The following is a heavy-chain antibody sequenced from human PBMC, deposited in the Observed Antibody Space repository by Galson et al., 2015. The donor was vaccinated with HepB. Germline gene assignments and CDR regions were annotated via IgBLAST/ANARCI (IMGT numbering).Heavy chain of an antibody. V-gene: IGHV3-30*04. CDR1: GFTFNSYA. CDR2: ITYDGTNK. D-gene: IGHD5-12*01. J-gene: IGHJ4*02. Sequence: SLRLSCAASGFTFNSYAMHWVRQAPGKSLQWVAVITYDGTNKFYARSVKGRFTISRDNSGNTLFLHMNSLRPEDTALYYCVKGGGYSAIRGRGGFDSWGQGALVTVSS. CDR3: VKGGGYSAIRGRGGFDS.